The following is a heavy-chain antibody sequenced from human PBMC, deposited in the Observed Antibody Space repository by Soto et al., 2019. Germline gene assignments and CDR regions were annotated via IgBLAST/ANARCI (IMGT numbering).Heavy chain of an antibody. D-gene: IGHD3-22*01. J-gene: IGHJ3*02. V-gene: IGHV1-69*01. CDR1: GGTFSSHG. Sequence: QVQLVQSGAEVKKPGSSVKVSCKASGGTFSSHGISWVRQAPGQGLEWMGGIIPILVTPNYAQKFQGRVTLTADEFTSTAYMELSSLRPEDTAVYHCARETRPYYFDSSGYPDAFDIWGQGTMVTVSS. CDR2: IIPILVTP. CDR3: ARETRPYYFDSSGYPDAFDI.